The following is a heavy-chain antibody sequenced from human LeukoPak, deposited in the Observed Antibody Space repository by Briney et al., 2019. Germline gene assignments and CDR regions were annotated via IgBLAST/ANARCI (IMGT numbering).Heavy chain of an antibody. CDR3: ARALPGYFDTSGYYFDT. Sequence: SETLSLTCAVYGGSFSGYFWSWIRQPPGKGLEWIGEIKHSGSTNYGPSLNSRVSISIDASRNQFSLKLNSVTAADTAVYYCARALPGYFDTSGYYFDTWGQGTLVTVSS. V-gene: IGHV4-34*01. J-gene: IGHJ4*02. D-gene: IGHD3-22*01. CDR1: GGSFSGYF. CDR2: IKHSGST.